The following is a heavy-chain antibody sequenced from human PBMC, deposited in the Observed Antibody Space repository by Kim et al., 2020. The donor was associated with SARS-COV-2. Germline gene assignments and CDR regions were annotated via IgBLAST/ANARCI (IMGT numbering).Heavy chain of an antibody. CDR2: IYSGGST. D-gene: IGHD3-22*01. CDR3: ARCYYDSSGYSWFDP. CDR1: GFTVSSNY. V-gene: IGHV3-53*01. J-gene: IGHJ5*02. Sequence: GGSLRLSCAASGFTVSSNYMSWVRQAPGKGLEWVSVIYSGGSTYYADSVKGRFTISRDNSKNTLYLQMNSLRAEDTAVYYCARCYYDSSGYSWFDPWGQGTLVTVSS.